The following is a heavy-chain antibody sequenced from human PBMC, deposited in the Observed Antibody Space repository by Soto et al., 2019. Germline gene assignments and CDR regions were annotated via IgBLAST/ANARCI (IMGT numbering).Heavy chain of an antibody. CDR3: ARLQLRKQWPIPGHFDY. V-gene: IGHV4-39*01. J-gene: IGHJ4*02. CDR1: GGSMTSSSYY. CDR2: VYYSGGT. Sequence: LSLTCSVSGGSMTSSSYYWGWVRQPPGKGLEWIGSVYYSGGTYYNPSLKSRVTISVDTSSNQFSLKLNSVTAADTAVYFCARLQLRKQWPIPGHFDYWGPGTLVTVSS. D-gene: IGHD6-19*01.